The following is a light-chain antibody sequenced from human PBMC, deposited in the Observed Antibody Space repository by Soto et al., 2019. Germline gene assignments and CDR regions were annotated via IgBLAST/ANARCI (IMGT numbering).Light chain of an antibody. J-gene: IGLJ1*01. CDR3: SSYTSSSTLR. V-gene: IGLV2-14*03. CDR1: SSDAGDYNS. Sequence: QSVLTQPASVSGSPGQSITISCTVTSSDAGDYNSVSWYQHHPGKAPKLMIYDVTNRPSRVSNRFSASKSGNTASLTISGLQAEDEADYYCSSYTSSSTLRFGTGTKVTVL. CDR2: DVT.